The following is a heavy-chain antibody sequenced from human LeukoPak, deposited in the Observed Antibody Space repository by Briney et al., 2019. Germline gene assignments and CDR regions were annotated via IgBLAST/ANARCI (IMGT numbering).Heavy chain of an antibody. Sequence: SQTLSLTCTVSGRSISSGGYYWSWIRQHPGKGLQWFGYIYYSGSTYYNPSLKSRVTLSLQTSKNQVYLKLSSVTAADTAVYYCAREVHGYFDYWGQGTLVTVSS. CDR2: IYYSGST. CDR3: AREVHGYFDY. CDR1: GRSISSGGYY. J-gene: IGHJ4*02. V-gene: IGHV4-31*03.